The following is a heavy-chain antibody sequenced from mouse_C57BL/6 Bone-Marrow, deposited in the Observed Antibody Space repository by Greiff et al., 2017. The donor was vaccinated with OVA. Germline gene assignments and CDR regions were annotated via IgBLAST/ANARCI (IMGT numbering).Heavy chain of an antibody. CDR2: IDPENGDT. CDR3: TTAPYFYSSSWYFDV. D-gene: IGHD1-1*01. CDR1: GFNIKDYY. Sequence: VQLQQSGAELVRPGASVKLSCTASGFNIKDYYMHWVKQRPEQGLEWIGWIDPENGDTDYASKFQGKATITADTSSNTAYLQLSSLTSEDTAVYYCTTAPYFYSSSWYFDVWGTGTTVTVSS. V-gene: IGHV14-4*01. J-gene: IGHJ1*03.